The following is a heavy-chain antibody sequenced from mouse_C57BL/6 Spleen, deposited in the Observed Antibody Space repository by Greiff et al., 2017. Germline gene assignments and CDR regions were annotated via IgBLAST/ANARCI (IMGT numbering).Heavy chain of an antibody. D-gene: IGHD3-1*01. V-gene: IGHV5-4*01. Sequence: DVQLVESGGGLVKPGGSLKLSCAASGFTFSSYAMSWVRQTPEKRLEWVATISDGGSYTYYPDNVKGRFTISRDNAKNNLYLQMSHLKSEDTAMYYCARGLGGEDYWGQGTTLTVSS. J-gene: IGHJ2*01. CDR1: GFTFSSYA. CDR2: ISDGGSYT. CDR3: ARGLGGEDY.